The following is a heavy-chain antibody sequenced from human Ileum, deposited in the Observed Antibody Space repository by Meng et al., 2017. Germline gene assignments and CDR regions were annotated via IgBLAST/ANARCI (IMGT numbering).Heavy chain of an antibody. CDR1: GGSFNDYY. CDR3: VRGPARETHDFDY. Sequence: QVQLNQWGAGLLKPSETLSLTCAFFGGSFNDYYWSWVRQSPGKGLEWIGQIHHSGRTNYKSSLERRVTISVDTSKSQFSLKLTSVTAADTAMYYCVRGPARETHDFDYWGQGALVTASS. J-gene: IGHJ4*02. CDR2: IHHSGRT. D-gene: IGHD1-26*01. V-gene: IGHV4-34*01.